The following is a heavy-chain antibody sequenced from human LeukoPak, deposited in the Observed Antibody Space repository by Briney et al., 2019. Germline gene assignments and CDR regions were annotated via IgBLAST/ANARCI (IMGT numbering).Heavy chain of an antibody. CDR1: GGSISSYY. D-gene: IGHD1-1*01. CDR2: IYYSGST. J-gene: IGHJ5*02. CDR3: ARDFRNDGWFDP. V-gene: IGHV4-59*01. Sequence: SETLSLTCTVSGGSISSYYWSWIRQPPGKGLEWIGYIYYSGSTNYNPSLKSRVTISVDTSKNHFSLNLSSVTAADTAVCYCARDFRNDGWFDPWGQGTLVTVSS.